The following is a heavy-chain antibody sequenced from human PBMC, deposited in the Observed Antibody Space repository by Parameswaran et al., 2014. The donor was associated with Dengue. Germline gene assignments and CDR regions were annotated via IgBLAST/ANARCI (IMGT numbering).Heavy chain of an antibody. CDR2: IYHSGST. D-gene: IGHD1-26*01. Sequence: VRQAPGKGLEWIGSIYHSGSTYYNPSLKSRVTISVDTSKNQFSLKLSSVTAADTAVYYCARDQGIVGATVGFDPWGQGTLVTVSS. J-gene: IGHJ5*02. V-gene: IGHV4-38-2*02. CDR3: ARDQGIVGATVGFDP.